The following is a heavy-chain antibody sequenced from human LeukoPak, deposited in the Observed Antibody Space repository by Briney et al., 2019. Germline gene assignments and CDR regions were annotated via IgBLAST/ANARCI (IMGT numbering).Heavy chain of an antibody. CDR1: GVSINNYY. J-gene: IGHJ4*02. D-gene: IGHD3-22*01. CDR3: ARESDYSSGYSLDY. Sequence: SETLSLTCTVSGVSINNYYWSWIRQPPGKGLEWIGYIYYSGSTNYNPSLKSRVTVSVDTSKNQFSLKLRSVTAADTAVYYCARESDYSSGYSLDYWGQGTLVTVSS. CDR2: IYYSGST. V-gene: IGHV4-59*01.